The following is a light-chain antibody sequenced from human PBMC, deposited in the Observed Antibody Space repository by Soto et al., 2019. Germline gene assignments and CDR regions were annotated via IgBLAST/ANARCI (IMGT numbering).Light chain of an antibody. V-gene: IGKV3-20*01. CDR1: QTISSTY. CDR3: QQYGSSPKT. CDR2: AAS. J-gene: IGKJ1*01. Sequence: EIVLTQSPGTLSLSPGDRATLSCRASQTISSTYLAWYQQNPGQAPRLLIYAASTRATGVPDRFSGSGSGTDFTLTISRLEPEDFAVYYCQQYGSSPKTFGQGTKMDIK.